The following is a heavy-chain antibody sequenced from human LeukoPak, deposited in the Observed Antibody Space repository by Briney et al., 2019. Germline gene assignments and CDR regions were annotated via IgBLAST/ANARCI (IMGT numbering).Heavy chain of an antibody. CDR1: GYSINNYW. D-gene: IGHD2-15*01. Sequence: GESLKISCKGSGYSINNYWIAWVRQMPGKGLEWMGIIYPADSDIRYSPSFQGQVTISADKSISTAYLQWNSLKASDTATYYCARQEYCSGASCYTWFDPWGQGTLVTVSS. V-gene: IGHV5-51*01. J-gene: IGHJ5*02. CDR3: ARQEYCSGASCYTWFDP. CDR2: IYPADSDI.